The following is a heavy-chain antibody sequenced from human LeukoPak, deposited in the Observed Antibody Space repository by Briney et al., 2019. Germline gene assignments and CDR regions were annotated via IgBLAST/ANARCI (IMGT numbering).Heavy chain of an antibody. Sequence: SETLSLTCAVSGYSTSSDNYWVWIRPPPGQGLEWTGGIYHSGSTYYNPSLKSRVTMSVDTSKNQFSLKLSSVTAADTAVYYCARAPRDSSSSNYMRRFDYWGQGTLVTVSS. CDR1: GYSTSSDNY. J-gene: IGHJ4*02. CDR2: IYHSGST. V-gene: IGHV4-38-2*01. CDR3: ARAPRDSSSSNYMRRFDY. D-gene: IGHD3-22*01.